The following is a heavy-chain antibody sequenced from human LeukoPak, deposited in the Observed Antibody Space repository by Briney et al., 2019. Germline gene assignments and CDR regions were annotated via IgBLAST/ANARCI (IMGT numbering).Heavy chain of an antibody. V-gene: IGHV3-53*01. CDR1: GFTVSSNY. CDR2: IYSGGST. D-gene: IGHD3-10*01. CDR3: ARGAVPLETTKYGSGSYYPTTD. J-gene: IGHJ4*02. Sequence: GGSLRLSCAASGFTVSSNYMSWVRQAPGKGLEWVSVIYSGGSTYYADSVKGRFTISRDNSKNTLYLQMNSLRAEDTAVYYCARGAVPLETTKYGSGSYYPTTDWGQGTLVTVSS.